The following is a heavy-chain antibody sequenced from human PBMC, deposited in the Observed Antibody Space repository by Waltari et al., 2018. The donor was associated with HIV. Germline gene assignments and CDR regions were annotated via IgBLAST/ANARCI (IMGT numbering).Heavy chain of an antibody. CDR2: ISSSGSTI. V-gene: IGHV3-48*03. Sequence: EVPVVASGGALVQPAGSLRLSCAAPGLTFRTSEMNWVRQAPGKGLEWVSYISSSGSTIYYADSVKGRFTISRDNAKNSLYLQMNSLRAEDTAVYFCARDGSSYYGLDYWGRGTLVTVSS. CDR3: ARDGSSYYGLDY. J-gene: IGHJ4*02. D-gene: IGHD1-26*01. CDR1: GLTFRTSE.